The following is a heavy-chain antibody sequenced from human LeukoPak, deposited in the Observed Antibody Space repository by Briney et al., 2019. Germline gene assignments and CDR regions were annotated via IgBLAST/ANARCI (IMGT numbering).Heavy chain of an antibody. Sequence: PSETLSLTCSVSGGSISSGDYFWSWIRQPPGKGLEWIGYIYYSGSTNYNPSLKSRVTISVDTSKNQFSLKLSSVTAADTAVYYCARGKYQLLVYWGQGTLVTVSS. CDR2: IYYSGST. CDR1: GGSISSGDYF. J-gene: IGHJ4*02. D-gene: IGHD2-2*01. CDR3: ARGKYQLLVY. V-gene: IGHV4-61*08.